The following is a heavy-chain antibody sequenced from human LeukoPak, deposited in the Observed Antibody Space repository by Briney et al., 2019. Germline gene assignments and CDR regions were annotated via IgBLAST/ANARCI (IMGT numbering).Heavy chain of an antibody. CDR3: ARVQVPPIAP. Sequence: SETLSLTCAVYGVSFSGYYWSWLRQPPGKGLEWIGEINHSGSTNYNPSLKSRVTISVDTSKNQFSLKLSSVTAADTAVYYCARVQVPPIAPWGRGTLVTVSS. D-gene: IGHD2-21*01. V-gene: IGHV4-34*01. CDR1: GVSFSGYY. J-gene: IGHJ5*02. CDR2: INHSGST.